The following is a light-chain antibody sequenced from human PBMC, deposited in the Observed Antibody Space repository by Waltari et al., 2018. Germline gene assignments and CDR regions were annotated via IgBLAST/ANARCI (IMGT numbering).Light chain of an antibody. Sequence: QSALTQPASVSGSPGQSITISCTGTSSYVGGYNYVPWYQQHPGKAPKLMIYDVSKRPSGVSNRFSGSKSGNTASLTISGLQAEDEADYYCCSYAGSSTFAVFGGGTKLTVL. CDR2: DVS. J-gene: IGLJ2*01. CDR3: CSYAGSSTFAV. CDR1: SSYVGGYNY. V-gene: IGLV2-23*02.